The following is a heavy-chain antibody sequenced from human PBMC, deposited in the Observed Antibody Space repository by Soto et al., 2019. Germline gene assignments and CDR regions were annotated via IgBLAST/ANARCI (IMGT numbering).Heavy chain of an antibody. CDR1: GGSFSGYY. CDR2: INHSGST. CDR3: ARASDSSSWIGYGMGV. J-gene: IGHJ6*02. V-gene: IGHV4-34*01. Sequence: SETLSLTCAVYGGSFSGYYWSWIRQPPGKGLEWIGEINHSGSTNYNPSLKSRVTISVDTSKNQFSLKLSSVTAADAAVYYCARASDSSSWIGYGMGVWGQGTTVTVSS. D-gene: IGHD6-13*01.